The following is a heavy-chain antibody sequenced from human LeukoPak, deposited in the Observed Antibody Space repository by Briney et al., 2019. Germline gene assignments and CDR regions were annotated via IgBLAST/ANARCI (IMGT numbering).Heavy chain of an antibody. J-gene: IGHJ3*02. CDR2: IYSSGST. CDR3: ARFFAKTRAFDI. Sequence: SETLSLTCTVSGDSIRGYYWGWIRLPPGKGLEWIGHIYSSGSTFYSPSLRSRVTISVDTSKNQFSLKLSSVTAADTAVYYCARFFAKTRAFDIWGQGTMVTVSS. CDR1: GDSIRGYY. V-gene: IGHV4-59*08.